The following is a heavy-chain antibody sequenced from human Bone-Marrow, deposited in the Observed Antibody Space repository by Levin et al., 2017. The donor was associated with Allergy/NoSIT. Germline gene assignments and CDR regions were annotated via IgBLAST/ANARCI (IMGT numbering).Heavy chain of an antibody. V-gene: IGHV3-48*02. Sequence: LSLPCAASGFTFRNSSMNWVRQAPGKGLEWVSYISDSSSSIFYVDSVKGRFTISRDNAKNSLFLQMNSLRDEDTAVYYCARDCPHLSYSSTWYYYYGMDVWGQGTTVTVSS. CDR2: ISDSSSSI. CDR3: ARDCPHLSYSSTWYYYYGMDV. CDR1: GFTFRNSS. J-gene: IGHJ6*02. D-gene: IGHD6-13*01.